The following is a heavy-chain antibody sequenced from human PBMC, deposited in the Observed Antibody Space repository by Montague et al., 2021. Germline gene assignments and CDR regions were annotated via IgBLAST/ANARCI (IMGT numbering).Heavy chain of an antibody. J-gene: IGHJ4*02. V-gene: IGHV3-74*01. CDR2: IQTDGTST. CDR1: GFAFSNYW. D-gene: IGHD1-26*01. CDR3: ARVGLGGGPNSDY. Sequence: SLRLSCAVSGFAFSNYWMHWVRQAPGKGLVWVSRIQTDGTSTDYADSVKGRFTISRDNAKSTLYLQMNSLRAEDTAVYYCARVGLGGGPNSDYWGQGTLVTVSS.